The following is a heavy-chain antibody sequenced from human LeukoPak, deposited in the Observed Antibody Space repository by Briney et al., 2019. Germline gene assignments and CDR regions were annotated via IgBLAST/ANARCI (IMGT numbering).Heavy chain of an antibody. Sequence: GRSLRLSCAASGFTFSSYSMNWVRQAPGKGLEWVSYISSSSSTIYYADSVKGRFSISRDNAKNSLYLQMNSLRDEDTAVYYCARDPYQLPTYYSDYWGQGTLVTVSS. CDR3: ARDPYQLPTYYSDY. J-gene: IGHJ4*02. D-gene: IGHD2-2*01. CDR2: ISSSSSTI. CDR1: GFTFSSYS. V-gene: IGHV3-48*02.